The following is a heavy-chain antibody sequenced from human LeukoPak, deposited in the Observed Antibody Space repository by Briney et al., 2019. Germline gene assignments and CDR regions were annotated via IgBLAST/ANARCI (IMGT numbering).Heavy chain of an antibody. CDR1: GFTFSNYV. D-gene: IGHD6-6*01. V-gene: IGHV3-23*01. CDR2: ISVGGDGAYGA. J-gene: IGHJ4*02. CDR3: ARDIASRRCDY. Sequence: SGGSLRLSCAASGFTFSNYVMSWVRQAPGKGLEWVSTISVGGDGAYGAYYADSVKGRFSISRDNSKNTLWLQMNSLRAEDTAVYYCARDIASRRCDYWGQGTPVTVSS.